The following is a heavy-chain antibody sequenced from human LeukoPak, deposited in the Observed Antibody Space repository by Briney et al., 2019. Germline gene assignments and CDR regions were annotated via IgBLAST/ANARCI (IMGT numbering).Heavy chain of an antibody. CDR3: ARQHDSYYYYYIDV. V-gene: IGHV4-61*02. J-gene: IGHJ6*03. CDR2: IYTSGST. Sequence: SETLSLTCTVSGGSISSGSYYWSWIRQPAGKGLEWIGRIYTSGSTNYNPSLKSRVTISVDTSKNQFSLKLSSVTAADTAVYYCARQHDSYYYYYIDVWGSGTTVTVSS. CDR1: GGSISSGSYY.